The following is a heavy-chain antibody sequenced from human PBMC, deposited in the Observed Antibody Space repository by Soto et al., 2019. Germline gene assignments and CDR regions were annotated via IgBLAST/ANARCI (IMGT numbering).Heavy chain of an antibody. V-gene: IGHV3-23*01. CDR1: GFTFSSYD. D-gene: IGHD1-26*01. Sequence: EVELLESGGDLVQPGGSLRLSCAASGFTFSSYDINWVRQAPGKGLEWVSAIGIYANTYYAGSVKGRFTISRVDSKNTVYLQVNSLRVDDTAVYYCAKESTVGSPGDYFDSWGQGTLVTVSS. CDR3: AKESTVGSPGDYFDS. CDR2: IGIYANT. J-gene: IGHJ4*02.